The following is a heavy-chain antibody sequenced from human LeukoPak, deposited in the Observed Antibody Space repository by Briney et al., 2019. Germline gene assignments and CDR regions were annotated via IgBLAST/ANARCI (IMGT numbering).Heavy chain of an antibody. D-gene: IGHD6-19*01. J-gene: IGHJ4*02. CDR3: ARDVNGAGKGYDY. Sequence: PSETLSLTCTVSGGSISSYYWSWIRQPPGKGLEWIGYIYYSGSTNYNPSLKSRVTISVDTSKNQFPLKLSSVTAADTAVYYCARDVNGAGKGYDYWGQGTLVTVFS. CDR1: GGSISSYY. CDR2: IYYSGST. V-gene: IGHV4-59*01.